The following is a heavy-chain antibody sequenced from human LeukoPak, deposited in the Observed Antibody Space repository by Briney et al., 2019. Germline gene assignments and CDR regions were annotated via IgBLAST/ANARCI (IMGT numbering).Heavy chain of an antibody. CDR2: ITSSSSNI. Sequence: GGSLRLSCAASGFTFSIYSMNWVRQAPGKGLEWVSSITSSSSNIYYADSVKGRFTISRDNANNSLYLQMNSLRAEDTAVYYCARVLEYSCSSSWFDPWGQGTLVTVSS. V-gene: IGHV3-21*01. D-gene: IGHD6-6*01. J-gene: IGHJ5*02. CDR1: GFTFSIYS. CDR3: ARVLEYSCSSSWFDP.